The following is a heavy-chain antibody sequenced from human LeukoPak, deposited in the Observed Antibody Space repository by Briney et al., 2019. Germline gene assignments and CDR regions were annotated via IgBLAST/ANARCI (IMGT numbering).Heavy chain of an antibody. J-gene: IGHJ4*02. CDR1: GYTSTSYG. V-gene: IGHV1-18*01. Sequence: ASVKVSCKASGYTSTSYGISWVRQAPGQGLEWMGWISAYNGNTNYAQKLQGRVTMTTDTSTSTAYMELRSLRSDDTAVYYCARDPGGLPRGPEIDYWGQGTLVTVSS. D-gene: IGHD3-10*01. CDR2: ISAYNGNT. CDR3: ARDPGGLPRGPEIDY.